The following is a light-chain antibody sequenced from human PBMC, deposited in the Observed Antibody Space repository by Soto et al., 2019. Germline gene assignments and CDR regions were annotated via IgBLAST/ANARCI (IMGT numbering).Light chain of an antibody. V-gene: IGLV2-11*01. Sequence: QSALTQPRSVSGSPGQSVTISCTGTSSDVGAYDYVSWYQQHPGKAPKLMIYDVTKRPSGVPDHFSGSKSGNTASLTISGLQTEDEADYYCCSYAGSYTPVVFGGGTKLTVL. J-gene: IGLJ2*01. CDR3: CSYAGSYTPVV. CDR1: SSDVGAYDY. CDR2: DVT.